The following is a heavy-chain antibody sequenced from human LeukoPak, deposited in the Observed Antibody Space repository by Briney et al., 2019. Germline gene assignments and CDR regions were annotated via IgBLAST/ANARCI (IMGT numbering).Heavy chain of an antibody. D-gene: IGHD6-13*01. J-gene: IGHJ4*02. CDR1: GFTFSSYA. CDR3: AKRIAAAGTYYFDY. V-gene: IGHV3-23*01. CDR2: ISGSGGST. Sequence: GGSLRLSCAASGFTFSSYAMSWVRQASGKGLEWVSAISGSGGSTYYADSVKGRFTISRDNSKNTLYLQMNSLRAEDTAVYYCAKRIAAAGTYYFDYWGQGTLVTVSP.